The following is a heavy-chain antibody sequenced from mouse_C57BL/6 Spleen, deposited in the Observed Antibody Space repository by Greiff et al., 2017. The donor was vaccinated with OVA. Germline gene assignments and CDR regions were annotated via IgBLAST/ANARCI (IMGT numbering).Heavy chain of an antibody. V-gene: IGHV1-64*01. Sequence: VKLQQPGAELVKPGASVKLSCKASGYTFTSYWMHWVKQRPGQGLEWIGMIHPNSGSTNYNEKFKSKATLTVDKSSSTAYMQLSSLTSEDSAVYYCARVYYYAMDYWGQGTSVTVSS. CDR1: GYTFTSYW. CDR3: ARVYYYAMDY. CDR2: IHPNSGST. J-gene: IGHJ4*01.